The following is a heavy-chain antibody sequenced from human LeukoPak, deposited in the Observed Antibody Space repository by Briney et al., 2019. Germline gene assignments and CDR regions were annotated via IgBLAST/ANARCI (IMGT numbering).Heavy chain of an antibody. D-gene: IGHD3-10*01. CDR3: ARDLRVWFGATGNWFDP. CDR1: GGSISSSNYY. J-gene: IGHJ5*02. Sequence: PSETLSLTCTVSGGSISSSNYYWGWIRQPPGKGLEWIGSIYYSGSTYYNPSLKSRVTISVDTSKSQFSLKPSSVTAADTAVYYCARDLRVWFGATGNWFDPWGRGTLVTVSS. V-gene: IGHV4-39*07. CDR2: IYYSGST.